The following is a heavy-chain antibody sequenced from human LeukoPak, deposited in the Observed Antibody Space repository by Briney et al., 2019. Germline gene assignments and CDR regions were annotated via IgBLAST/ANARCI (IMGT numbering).Heavy chain of an antibody. CDR1: GYTFTSYG. Sequence: ASVNVSCKASGYTFTSYGISWVRQAPGQGLGWMGWSSANNGNTKYNTKYAQNLHARVTMTTDISTSTAYMELRPLRSDDTAVYYCARVAIMIMFGGVIVGQGALGYWGQGTLVTVSS. V-gene: IGHV1-18*01. CDR3: ARVAIMIMFGGVIVGQGALGY. D-gene: IGHD3-16*02. J-gene: IGHJ4*02. CDR2: SSANNGNTKYNT.